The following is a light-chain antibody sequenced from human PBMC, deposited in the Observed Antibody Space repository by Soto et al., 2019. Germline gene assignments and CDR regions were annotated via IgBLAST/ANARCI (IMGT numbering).Light chain of an antibody. Sequence: QSVLTQSPSASGTPGQRVTISCSGSRXNIGRNFAYWYQHVPGTAPRLLIQRNNERPSGVPDRFSGSKSGTSVSLAISGLRSDDEATYYCAAWDDTLDAQVFGGGTKVTVL. J-gene: IGLJ3*02. CDR3: AAWDDTLDAQV. V-gene: IGLV1-47*01. CDR2: RNN. CDR1: RXNIGRNF.